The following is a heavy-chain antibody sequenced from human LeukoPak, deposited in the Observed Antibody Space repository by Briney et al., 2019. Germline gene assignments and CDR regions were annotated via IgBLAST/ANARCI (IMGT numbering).Heavy chain of an antibody. CDR2: VYYSGNT. CDR1: SGSITTYY. J-gene: IGHJ4*02. D-gene: IGHD6-19*01. V-gene: IGHV4-59*01. Sequence: SESLSLTCSVSSGSITTYYWSWIRQSPGKGLEWLGYVYYSGNTNYNPSLKGRLTMSVDMSKSQLSLRLSSVTAADTAVYFCATLNIESSSGWYFRSRGQGTLVTVSS. CDR3: ATLNIESSSGWYFRS.